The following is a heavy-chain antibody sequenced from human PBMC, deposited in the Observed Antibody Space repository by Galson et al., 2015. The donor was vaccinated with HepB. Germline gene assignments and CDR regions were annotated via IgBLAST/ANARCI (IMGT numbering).Heavy chain of an antibody. CDR1: GFTFSNYE. V-gene: IGHV3-48*03. J-gene: IGHJ3*02. Sequence: SLRLSCAASGFTFSNYEMNWVRQAPGKGLEWVSYSSSSGSTTYYADSVKGRFTISRDNAKNSLLPQMNSLRAEDTAVYYCARLGLSDSSGYYAIAFDIWGQGTMVTVSS. CDR3: ARLGLSDSSGYYAIAFDI. D-gene: IGHD3-22*01. CDR2: SSSSGSTT.